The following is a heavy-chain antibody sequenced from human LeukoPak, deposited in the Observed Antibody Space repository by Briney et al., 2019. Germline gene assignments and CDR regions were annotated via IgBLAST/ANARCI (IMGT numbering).Heavy chain of an antibody. CDR2: IKQDGSEK. J-gene: IGHJ4*02. D-gene: IGHD3-9*01. CDR3: ARWRGAILTGYYYFDS. Sequence: PGGSLRLSCAASGFTFSDYWMSWVRQAPGKGLEWVANIKQDGSEKSYVDSVKGRFTISRDNVKKSLYLEMNTLRAEDTAVYYCARWRGAILTGYYYFDSWGQGTLVTVSS. CDR1: GFTFSDYW. V-gene: IGHV3-7*01.